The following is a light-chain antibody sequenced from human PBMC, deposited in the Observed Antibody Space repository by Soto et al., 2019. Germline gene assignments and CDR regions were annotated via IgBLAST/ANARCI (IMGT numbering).Light chain of an antibody. CDR2: EVT. V-gene: IGLV2-14*01. J-gene: IGLJ1*01. CDR1: RSDVGAYNY. CDR3: SSFASRFTFV. Sequence: QSALAQPASVSLSPGQSIAISCTGTRSDVGAYNYVSWYQQHPGKAPKLMISEVTNRLSGVSDRFSGSKSGNTASLTISGLQAEDEADYYCSSFASRFTFVFGTGTKVTVL.